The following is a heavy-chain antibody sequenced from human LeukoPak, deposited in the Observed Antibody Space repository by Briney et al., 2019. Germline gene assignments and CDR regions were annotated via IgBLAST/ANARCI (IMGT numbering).Heavy chain of an antibody. CDR1: GDSVSSNSGT. Sequence: SQTLSLTCAISGDSVSSNSGTWNSIRQSPSRGLEWLGRTYYRSKWYSDYAPSVKGRITINPDTSKNHFSLQLNSVTPEDTAVYYCAAAHGKHWGQGTLVIVSS. CDR2: TYYRSKWYS. V-gene: IGHV6-1*01. D-gene: IGHD6-25*01. CDR3: AAAHGKH. J-gene: IGHJ1*01.